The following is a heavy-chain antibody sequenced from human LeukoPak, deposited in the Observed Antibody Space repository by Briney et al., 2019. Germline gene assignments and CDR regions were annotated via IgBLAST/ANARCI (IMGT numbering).Heavy chain of an antibody. Sequence: GGSLRLSCAASGFTFNNYAMSWVRQAPGKGLEWVSAISGSGGTTYYADSVKGRFTFSRDNSKNTLYLQMNSLRAEDTAVYYCAKAARSGYFPTLYYYYYMDVWGKGTTVTVSS. J-gene: IGHJ6*03. CDR3: AKAARSGYFPTLYYYYYMDV. D-gene: IGHD3-3*01. CDR1: GFTFNNYA. V-gene: IGHV3-23*01. CDR2: ISGSGGTT.